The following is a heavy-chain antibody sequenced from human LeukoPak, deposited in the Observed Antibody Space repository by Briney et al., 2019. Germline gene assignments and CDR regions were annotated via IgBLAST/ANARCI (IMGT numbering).Heavy chain of an antibody. D-gene: IGHD2-15*01. CDR2: IYYTGST. CDR3: AKVFVVVVAATNTPGMYFQH. CDR1: GASITSHY. V-gene: IGHV4-59*11. Sequence: SETLSLTCTVSGASITSHYWSWIRQTPGKGLEWIGYIYYTGSTNYNPSLISRLTISVDTSKNQFSLNLRSVTAADSAVYYCAKVFVVVVAATNTPGMYFQHWGQGTLVTVSS. J-gene: IGHJ1*01.